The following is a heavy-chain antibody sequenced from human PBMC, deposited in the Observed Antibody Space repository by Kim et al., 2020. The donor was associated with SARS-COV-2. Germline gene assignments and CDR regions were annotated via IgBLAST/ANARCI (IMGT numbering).Heavy chain of an antibody. D-gene: IGHD5-18*01. V-gene: IGHV3-23*01. J-gene: IGHJ3*01. CDR3: AKDRAGYSYGYDAFDL. CDR1: GFTFSTSA. Sequence: GGSLRLSCAVSGFTFSTSAMSWVRQAPGKGLEWVSGFCGTGGTTYYADSVKGRFSISRDNSKNTLYLQMNDLRAEDTAVYYCAKDRAGYSYGYDAFDLWGQGTMVIVSS. CDR2: FCGTGGTT.